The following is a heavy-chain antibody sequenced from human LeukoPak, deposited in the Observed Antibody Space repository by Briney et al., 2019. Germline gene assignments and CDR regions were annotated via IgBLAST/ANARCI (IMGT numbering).Heavy chain of an antibody. D-gene: IGHD4-17*01. V-gene: IGHV4-30-2*01. CDR1: GGSISSGGYS. CDR2: IYHSGST. CDR3: AALGNYGDYVGYYFDY. J-gene: IGHJ4*02. Sequence: SQTLSLTCAVSGGSISSGGYSWRWIRQPPGKGLEWIGYIYHSGSTYYNPSLKSRVTISVDRSKNQFSLKLSSVTAADTAVYYCAALGNYGDYVGYYFDYWGQGTLVTVSS.